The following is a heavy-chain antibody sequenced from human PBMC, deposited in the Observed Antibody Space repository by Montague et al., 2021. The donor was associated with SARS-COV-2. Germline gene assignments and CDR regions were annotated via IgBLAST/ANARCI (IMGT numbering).Heavy chain of an antibody. CDR2: FDPEDGET. J-gene: IGHJ4*02. CDR1: GYTLTELS. V-gene: IGHV1-24*01. CDR3: ATEAIAAAGTLGGYDY. Sequence: SLKVSCKVSGYTLTELSMHWVRQAPGKGLEWMGGFDPEDGETIYAQKFQGRVTMTGDTSTDTAYMELSSLRSEDTALYYCATEAIAAAGTLGGYDYWGQGTLVTVSS. D-gene: IGHD6-13*01.